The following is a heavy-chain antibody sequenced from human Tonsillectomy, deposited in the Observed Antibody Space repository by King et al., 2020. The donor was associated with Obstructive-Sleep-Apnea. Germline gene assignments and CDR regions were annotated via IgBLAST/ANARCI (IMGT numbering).Heavy chain of an antibody. Sequence: VQLVESGAEVKKPGASVKVSCKASGYTFTSYGISWVRQAPGQGLEGMGWISAYNGKTNYAQTLQGRVTMTTDTSTSTADMELRSLRSDDTAVYYCARDAILYYPMDVWGQGTTVTVSS. D-gene: IGHD2-21*01. CDR1: GYTFTSYG. V-gene: IGHV1-18*04. CDR2: ISAYNGKT. J-gene: IGHJ6*02. CDR3: ARDAILYYPMDV.